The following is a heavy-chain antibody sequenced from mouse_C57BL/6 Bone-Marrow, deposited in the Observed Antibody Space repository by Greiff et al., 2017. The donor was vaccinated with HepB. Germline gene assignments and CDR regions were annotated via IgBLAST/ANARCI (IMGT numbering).Heavy chain of an antibody. D-gene: IGHD2-1*01. V-gene: IGHV7-1*01. Sequence: EVHLVESGGGLVQSGRSLRLSCATSGFTFSDFYMEWVRQAPGKGLEWIAASRNKANDYTTEYSASVKGRFIVSRDTSQSILYLQMNALSAEDTAIYYCARDEGNYGFAYWGQGTLVTVSA. CDR3: ARDEGNYGFAY. J-gene: IGHJ3*01. CDR1: GFTFSDFY. CDR2: SRNKANDYTT.